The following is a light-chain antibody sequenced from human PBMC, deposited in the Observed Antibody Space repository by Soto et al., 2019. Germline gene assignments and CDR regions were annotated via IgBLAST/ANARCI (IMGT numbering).Light chain of an antibody. V-gene: IGLV1-51*01. CDR2: DNH. Sequence: QSVLTQPPSVSAAPGQKVTISCSGSSSNIGNNRVSWYQQLPGTAPKFLIYDNHKRPSDIPDRFSGSKSGTSATLGITGLQTGDEADYYCGTWDSTLSAVVFGGGTKLTVL. J-gene: IGLJ2*01. CDR3: GTWDSTLSAVV. CDR1: SSNIGNNR.